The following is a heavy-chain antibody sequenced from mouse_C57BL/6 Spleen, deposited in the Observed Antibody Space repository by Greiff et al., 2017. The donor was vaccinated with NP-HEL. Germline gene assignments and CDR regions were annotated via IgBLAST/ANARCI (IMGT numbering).Heavy chain of an antibody. CDR3: NYYAMDY. Sequence: EVKLVESGGGLVQPKGSLKLSCAASGFSFNTYAMNWVRQAPGKGVEWVARIRSKSNNYATYYADSVKDRFTISRDDSESMLYLQMNNLKTEDTAMYYCNYYAMDYWGQGTSVTVSS. V-gene: IGHV10-1*01. CDR1: GFSFNTYA. J-gene: IGHJ4*01. CDR2: IRSKSNNYAT.